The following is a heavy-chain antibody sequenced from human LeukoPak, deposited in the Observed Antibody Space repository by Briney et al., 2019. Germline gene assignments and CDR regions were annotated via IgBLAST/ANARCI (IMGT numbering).Heavy chain of an antibody. Sequence: GGSLRLSCAASGFTFTTYGFHWVRQAPGKGLEWVAVIWYDGSNKYYADSVQGRFSISRDDSKNTLYLQMDSLRAEDTAVYYCARDLGHFGSGRGSFCDYWGQGTLVTVSS. J-gene: IGHJ4*02. CDR3: ARDLGHFGSGRGSFCDY. V-gene: IGHV3-33*01. D-gene: IGHD6-25*01. CDR2: IWYDGSNK. CDR1: GFTFTTYG.